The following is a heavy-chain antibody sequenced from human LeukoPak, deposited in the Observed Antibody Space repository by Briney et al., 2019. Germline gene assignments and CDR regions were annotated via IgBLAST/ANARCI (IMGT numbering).Heavy chain of an antibody. Sequence: GGSLRLSCAASGFTFSSYSMNWVRQAPGKGLEWVSSISSSSSYIYYADSVKGRFTISRDNAKNSLYLQMNSLRAEDTAVYYCARGFGRHYYYMDVWGKGTTVTVSS. CDR1: GFTFSSYS. CDR2: ISSSSSYI. D-gene: IGHD3-16*01. V-gene: IGHV3-21*01. CDR3: ARGFGRHYYYMDV. J-gene: IGHJ6*03.